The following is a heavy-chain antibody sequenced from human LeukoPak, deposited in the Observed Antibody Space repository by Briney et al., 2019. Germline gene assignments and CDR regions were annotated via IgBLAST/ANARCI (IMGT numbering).Heavy chain of an antibody. D-gene: IGHD2-2*01. J-gene: IGHJ4*02. CDR2: STHTGST. Sequence: SETLSLTCAVYGESFSDHYWTWIRQTPGKGLEWIGESTHTGSTNYNPSLKGRVTISVDTSKNQFSLKLTSVTDADTALYHCARGRTGAAALDFWGPGTLVTVSS. CDR3: ARGRTGAAALDF. CDR1: GESFSDHY. V-gene: IGHV4-34*01.